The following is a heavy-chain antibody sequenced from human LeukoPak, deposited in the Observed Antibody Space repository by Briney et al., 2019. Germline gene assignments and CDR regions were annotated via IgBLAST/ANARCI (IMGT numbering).Heavy chain of an antibody. V-gene: IGHV4-59*01. CDR1: GGSISSYY. J-gene: IGHJ4*02. D-gene: IGHD3-16*01. Sequence: SETLSLTCTVSGGSISSYYWNWIRQPPGKGLEWIGYIYYSGSTNYNPSLKSRVTISADTSKNQFSLKLNSLTTADTAVYYCTRGAGWLIDYWGQGILVTVSS. CDR3: TRGAGWLIDY. CDR2: IYYSGST.